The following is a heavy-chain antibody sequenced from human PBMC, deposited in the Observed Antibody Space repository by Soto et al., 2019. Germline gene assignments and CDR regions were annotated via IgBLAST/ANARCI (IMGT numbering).Heavy chain of an antibody. D-gene: IGHD3-9*01. Sequence: EVQLLESGGGFVQPGESLRLSCAASGFTFSQSAMSWVRQAPGRGLEWVSSISGGGGSTEYADSVKGRFTISRDNSKDTVHLQMNSLRAEDTAVYYCAKGPEYDILTGCDYWGQGALVTVSS. V-gene: IGHV3-23*01. CDR2: ISGGGGST. CDR1: GFTFSQSA. J-gene: IGHJ4*02. CDR3: AKGPEYDILTGCDY.